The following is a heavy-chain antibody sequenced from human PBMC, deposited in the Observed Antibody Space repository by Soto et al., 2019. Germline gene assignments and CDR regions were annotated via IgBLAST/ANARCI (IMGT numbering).Heavy chain of an antibody. Sequence: QVHLVQSGAEVKNPGASVKVSCKVSGYDFTTYGITWVRQAPGQGLEWMAWISAHNGNTNYAPNLQGRVTVTRDTSTSTAYIELRSLRSDDTAVYYCARGRYGDYWGKGALVTVSS. CDR1: GYDFTTYG. CDR2: ISAHNGNT. D-gene: IGHD1-1*01. CDR3: ARGRYGDY. V-gene: IGHV1-18*01. J-gene: IGHJ4*02.